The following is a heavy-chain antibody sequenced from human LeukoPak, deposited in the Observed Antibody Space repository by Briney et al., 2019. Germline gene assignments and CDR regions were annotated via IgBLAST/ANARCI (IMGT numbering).Heavy chain of an antibody. J-gene: IGHJ5*02. CDR3: ARRTPGKNCFDP. CDR1: GGSISSTNYF. D-gene: IGHD1-1*01. Sequence: SETLSLTCNVSGGSISSTNYFWGWIRQPPGKGLEWIGSMSYSGGTYYNPALKSRVTMSVDTSKNQFSLKLSSVTAADTALYYCARRTPGKNCFDPWGQGTLVTVSS. V-gene: IGHV4-39*01. CDR2: MSYSGGT.